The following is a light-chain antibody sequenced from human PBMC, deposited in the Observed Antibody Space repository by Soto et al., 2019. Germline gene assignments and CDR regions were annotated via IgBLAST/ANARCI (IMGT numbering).Light chain of an antibody. CDR3: QQYNNWPS. J-gene: IGKJ5*01. CDR2: DIS. CDR1: QTVSRN. Sequence: ETLMTQSPATLSVSPGERATLSCRASQTVSRNLAWYQQRPGQAPRLLIYDISNRATGVPARFRGSGSETEFTLTIRSLQSEDFAVYFCQQYNNWPSFGQGTRLEIK. V-gene: IGKV3-15*01.